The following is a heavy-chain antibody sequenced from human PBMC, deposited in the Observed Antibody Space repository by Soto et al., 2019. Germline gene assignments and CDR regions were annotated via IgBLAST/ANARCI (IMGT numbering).Heavy chain of an antibody. D-gene: IGHD7-27*01. Sequence: EVQMLESGGGLVQPGESLRLSWAASGFTFSSYAMSWVRQAPGKGLKWVSTISGSGGSTYYAESVKGRFTISRDNSKNTLYLEMNSLRDEDQAVYYCAKHRDEWGSYDYWGQGILVSVSS. CDR3: AKHRDEWGSYDY. V-gene: IGHV3-23*01. CDR1: GFTFSSYA. CDR2: ISGSGGST. J-gene: IGHJ4*02.